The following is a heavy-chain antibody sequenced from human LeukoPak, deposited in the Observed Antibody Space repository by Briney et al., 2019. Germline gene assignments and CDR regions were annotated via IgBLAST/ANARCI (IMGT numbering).Heavy chain of an antibody. Sequence: SGPTLVNPTQPLTLTCTFSGFSLNTGGMCVSWIRQPPGKALEWLARIDWDDDKFYSTSLTTRLTISKDTSKNQVVLTMTNMDPADTATYYCARIRAVSGNFLLDYWGQGTLVTVSS. CDR2: IDWDDDK. CDR3: ARIRAVSGNFLLDY. CDR1: GFSLNTGGMC. V-gene: IGHV2-70*17. J-gene: IGHJ4*02. D-gene: IGHD6-19*01.